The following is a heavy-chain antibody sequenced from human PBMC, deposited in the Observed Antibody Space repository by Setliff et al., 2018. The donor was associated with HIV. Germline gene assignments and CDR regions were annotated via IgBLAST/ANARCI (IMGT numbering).Heavy chain of an antibody. J-gene: IGHJ4*02. CDR3: ARLGDSGYDFRGYFDY. V-gene: IGHV4-39*01. CDR1: GGSVSDTSYY. CDR2: VYYSGGT. D-gene: IGHD5-12*01. Sequence: TSETLSLTCTVSGGSVSDTSYYWGWIRQPPGKGLEWLANVYYSGGTYYNPSRNSRVTISVDTSRNQFSLKLTSVTAADTALYFCARLGDSGYDFRGYFDYWCQGKLVTV.